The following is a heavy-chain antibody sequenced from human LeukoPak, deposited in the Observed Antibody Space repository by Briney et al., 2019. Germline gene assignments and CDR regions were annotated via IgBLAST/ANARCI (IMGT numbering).Heavy chain of an antibody. J-gene: IGHJ6*02. Sequence: SETLSLTCTVSGGSISSYYWSWIRQPPGKGLEWIGYIYYSGSTNYNPSLKSRVTISVDTSKNQFSLKLSSVPAADTAVYYCATQGGYSSSWYAFHYGMDVWGQGTTVTVSS. V-gene: IGHV4-59*01. CDR1: GGSISSYY. CDR3: ATQGGYSSSWYAFHYGMDV. CDR2: IYYSGST. D-gene: IGHD6-13*01.